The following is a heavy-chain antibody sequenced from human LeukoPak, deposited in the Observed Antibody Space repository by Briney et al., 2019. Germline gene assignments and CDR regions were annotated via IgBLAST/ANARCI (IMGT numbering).Heavy chain of an antibody. CDR1: GGSISNSSSY. CDR3: ATTTVVTSGFDY. D-gene: IGHD4-23*01. J-gene: IGHJ4*02. V-gene: IGHV4-39*01. Sequence: SETLSLTCTVSGGSISNSSSYWGWIRQPPGKGLEWIGTIYYGGNTYYNPSLKNRVTISVDTSKNQFSLKLSSVTAADTAVYYCATTTVVTSGFDYWGQGTLVTVSS. CDR2: IYYGGNT.